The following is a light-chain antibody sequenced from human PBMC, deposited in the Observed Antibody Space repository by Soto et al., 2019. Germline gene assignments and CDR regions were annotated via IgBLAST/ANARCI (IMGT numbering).Light chain of an antibody. CDR3: QQYGSSGT. CDR1: QSVSSN. Sequence: ESVMTQSPASLSLSPGERVTRSFRASQSVSSNLAWYQQKPGQAPRLLIYGASNRATGIPDRFSGSGSGTDFTLTISRLEPEDFAVYYCQQYGSSGTFGQGTKVDIK. J-gene: IGKJ1*01. V-gene: IGKV3-20*01. CDR2: GAS.